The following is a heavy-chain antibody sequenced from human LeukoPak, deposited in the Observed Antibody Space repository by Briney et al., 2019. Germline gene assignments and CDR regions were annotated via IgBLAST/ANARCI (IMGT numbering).Heavy chain of an antibody. Sequence: SETLSLTCTVSGGSISSSNYYWVWIRQPPGKGLEWIVSIYYSGSTYYNPSLKSRVTISVDTSKNQFSLKLSSVTAADTAVYYCAKDFRRRPGISILRGVRVRSFPSDFWGQGTLVTVSS. J-gene: IGHJ4*02. CDR2: IYYSGST. V-gene: IGHV4-39*07. CDR3: AKDFRRRPGISILRGVRVRSFPSDF. D-gene: IGHD3-10*01. CDR1: GGSISSSNYY.